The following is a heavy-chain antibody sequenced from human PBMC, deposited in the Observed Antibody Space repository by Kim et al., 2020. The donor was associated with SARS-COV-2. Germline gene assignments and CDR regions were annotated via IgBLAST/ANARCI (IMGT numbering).Heavy chain of an antibody. D-gene: IGHD6-13*01. J-gene: IGHJ6*02. CDR1: GFTFSSYG. CDR3: ARIPFLQGIAAAGNHYYYYGMDV. CDR2: IWYDGSNK. V-gene: IGHV3-33*01. Sequence: GGSLRLSCAASGFTFSSYGMHWVRQAPGKGLVWVAVIWYDGSNKYYADSVKGRFTISRDNSKNTLYLQMNSLRAEDTAVYYCARIPFLQGIAAAGNHYYYYGMDVWGQGTTVTVSS.